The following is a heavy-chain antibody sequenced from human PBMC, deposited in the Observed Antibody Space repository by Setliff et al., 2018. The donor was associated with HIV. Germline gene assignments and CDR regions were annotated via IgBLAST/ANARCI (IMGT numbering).Heavy chain of an antibody. CDR1: GGSISSYY. CDR2: IYYSGST. Sequence: KTSETLSLTCTVSGGSISSYYWSWIRQPPGKGLEWIGYIYYSGSTNYNPSLKSRVTISVDTSKNQFSLQLSSVTAADTAVYYCARGTAMVLDYWYYYMDVWGKGTTVTV. V-gene: IGHV4-59*01. CDR3: ARGTAMVLDYWYYYMDV. D-gene: IGHD5-18*01. J-gene: IGHJ6*03.